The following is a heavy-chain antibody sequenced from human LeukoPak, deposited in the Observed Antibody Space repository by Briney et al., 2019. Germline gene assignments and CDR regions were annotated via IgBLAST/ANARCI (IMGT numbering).Heavy chain of an antibody. J-gene: IGHJ5*02. CDR3: ARGPYIVVVPAANSWFDP. CDR2: IYTCGST. Sequence: SETLSLTCTVSGGSISSGSYYWSWIRQPAGKGLEWIGRIYTCGSTNFNPSLKSRVTISVDTSKNQFSLKLSSVTAADTAVYYCARGPYIVVVPAANSWFDPWGQGTLVTVSS. V-gene: IGHV4-61*02. CDR1: GGSISSGSYY. D-gene: IGHD2-2*01.